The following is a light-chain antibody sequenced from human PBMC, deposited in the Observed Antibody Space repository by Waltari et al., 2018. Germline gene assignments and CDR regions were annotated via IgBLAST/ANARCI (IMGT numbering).Light chain of an antibody. Sequence: IQLTQSPSSLSASVGDRVTITCRASQGISSDLAWYQQKPGKAPKLLIYAGSTLLNGVPSRFSGGGFGTDFTLTISSLQLEDFATYYCQQVNSYPFTFGPGTTVDIK. J-gene: IGKJ3*01. CDR1: QGISSD. V-gene: IGKV1-9*01. CDR2: AGS. CDR3: QQVNSYPFT.